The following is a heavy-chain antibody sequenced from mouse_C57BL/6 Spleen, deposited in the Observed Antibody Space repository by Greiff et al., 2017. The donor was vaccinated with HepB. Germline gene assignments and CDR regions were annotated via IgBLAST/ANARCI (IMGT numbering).Heavy chain of an antibody. V-gene: IGHV1-59*01. CDR2: IDPSDSYT. Sequence: QVQLQQPGAELVRPGTSVKLSCKASGYTFTSSWMHWVKQRPGQGLEWIGVIDPSDSYTNYNQKFKGKATLTVDTSASTAYMQLSSLTSEDSAVYYCARERLVDYWGQGTSVTVSS. CDR3: ARERLVDY. J-gene: IGHJ4*01. CDR1: GYTFTSSW.